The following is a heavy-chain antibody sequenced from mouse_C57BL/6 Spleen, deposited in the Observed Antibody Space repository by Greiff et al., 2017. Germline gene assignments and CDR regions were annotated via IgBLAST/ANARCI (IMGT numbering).Heavy chain of an antibody. CDR1: GYTFTDHI. CDR3: ARTGDYYSSMDY. CDR2: IYPRDVST. V-gene: IGHV1-78*01. D-gene: IGHD2-12*01. Sequence: QVQLQQSDAESVKPGASVKISCKVSGYTFTDHIIHWMKQRPEQGLEWIGYIYPRDVSTKYNEKFKGKATLTADKSSSTAYMQLNSLTSEDYAVYFCARTGDYYSSMDYWGQGTSVTVSS. J-gene: IGHJ4*01.